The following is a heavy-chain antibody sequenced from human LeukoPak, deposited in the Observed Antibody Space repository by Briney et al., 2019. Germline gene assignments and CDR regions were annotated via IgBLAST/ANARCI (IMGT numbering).Heavy chain of an antibody. CDR2: INPSGGST. V-gene: IGHV1-46*01. D-gene: IGHD1-26*01. CDR1: GYTFTSYY. CDR3: ARMVNRWELGQQNFDY. J-gene: IGHJ4*02. Sequence: GASVKVSCKASGYTFTSYYMHWVRQAPGQGLEWMGIINPSGGSTSYAQKFQGRVTMTRDTSTSTVYMELSSLRSEDTAVYYCARMVNRWELGQQNFDYWGQGTLVTVSS.